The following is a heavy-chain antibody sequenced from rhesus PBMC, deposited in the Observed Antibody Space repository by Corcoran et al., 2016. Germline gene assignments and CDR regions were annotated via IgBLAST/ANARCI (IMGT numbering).Heavy chain of an antibody. D-gene: IGHD4-35*01. CDR2: ISGSGSST. CDR3: VRDRDYGNSLDY. Sequence: QLQLQESGPGLVKPSETLSVTCAVSGGSISSSYWSWIRQAPGKGREWIGYISGSGSSTTSNPSLKSRVTLSVDTSKNQFSLKLSSVTAADTAVYYCVRDRDYGNSLDYWGQGVLVTVSS. CDR1: GGSISSSY. J-gene: IGHJ4*01. V-gene: IGHV4-169*02.